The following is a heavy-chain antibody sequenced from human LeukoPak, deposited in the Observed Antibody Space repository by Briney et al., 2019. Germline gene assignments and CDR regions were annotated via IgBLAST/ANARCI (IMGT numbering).Heavy chain of an antibody. CDR3: ARVIVPYYDFWSGYQSTYYFDY. Sequence: TSETLSLTCTVSGGSISSSSYYWGWIRQPPGKGLEWIGSIYYSGSTYYNPSLKSRVTISVDTSKNQFSLKLSSVTAADTAVYYCARVIVPYYDFWSGYQSTYYFDYWGQGTLVTVSS. CDR1: GGSISSSSYY. J-gene: IGHJ4*02. V-gene: IGHV4-39*07. D-gene: IGHD3-3*01. CDR2: IYYSGST.